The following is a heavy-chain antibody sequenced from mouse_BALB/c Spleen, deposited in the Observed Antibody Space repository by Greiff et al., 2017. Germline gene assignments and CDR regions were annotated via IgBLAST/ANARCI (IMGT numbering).Heavy chain of an antibody. D-gene: IGHD2-3*01. CDR1: GFSLSTSGMG. V-gene: IGHV8-12*01. CDR2: IYWDDDK. CDR3: ARRGDGYFSMDY. J-gene: IGHJ4*01. Sequence: QVTLKESGPGILQPSQTLSLTCSFSGFSLSTSGMGVSWIRQPSGKGLEWLAHIYWDDDKRYNPSLKSRLTISKDTSSNQVFLKITSVDTADTATYYCARRGDGYFSMDYWGQGTSVTVSS.